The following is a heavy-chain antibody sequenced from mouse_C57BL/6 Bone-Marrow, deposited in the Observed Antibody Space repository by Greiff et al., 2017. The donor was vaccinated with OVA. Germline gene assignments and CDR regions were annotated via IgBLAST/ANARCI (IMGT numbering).Heavy chain of an antibody. J-gene: IGHJ2*01. CDR2: IDPSDSYT. V-gene: IGHV1-69*01. CDR3: ARRTWDYFDY. D-gene: IGHD4-1*01. Sequence: QVQLQQPGAELVMPGASVKLSYKASGYTFTSYWMHWVKQRPGQGLEWIGEIDPSDSYTNYNQKFKGKSTLTVDKSSSTAYMQLSSLTSEDSAVYYCARRTWDYFDYWGQGTTLTVSS. CDR1: GYTFTSYW.